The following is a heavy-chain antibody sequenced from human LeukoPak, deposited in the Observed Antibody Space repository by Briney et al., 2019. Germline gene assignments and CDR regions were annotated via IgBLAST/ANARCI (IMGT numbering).Heavy chain of an antibody. V-gene: IGHV4-59*08. CDR2: IYYSGTT. D-gene: IGHD3-22*01. CDR1: GGSISTYY. Sequence: SETLSLTYTVSGGSISTYYWSWIRRPPGKGLEWIGYIYYSGTTNYNPSLKSRVTISVDTSKNQFSLKLSSVTAADTAVYYCARYGYYDSSGLDYWGQGTLVTVSS. J-gene: IGHJ4*02. CDR3: ARYGYYDSSGLDY.